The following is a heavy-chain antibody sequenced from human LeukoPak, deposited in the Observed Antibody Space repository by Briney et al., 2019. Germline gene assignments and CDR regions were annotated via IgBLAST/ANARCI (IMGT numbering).Heavy chain of an antibody. CDR3: AREHSVGATIGEFDY. D-gene: IGHD1-26*01. CDR1: GGSISSSNW. CDR2: IYHSGST. J-gene: IGHJ4*02. Sequence: KTSGTLSLTCAVSGGSISSSNWWSWVRQPPGKGLEWIGEIYHSGSTNYNPSLKSRVTISVDKSKNQFSLKLRSVTAADTAVYYCAREHSVGATIGEFDYWGQGTLVTVSS. V-gene: IGHV4-4*02.